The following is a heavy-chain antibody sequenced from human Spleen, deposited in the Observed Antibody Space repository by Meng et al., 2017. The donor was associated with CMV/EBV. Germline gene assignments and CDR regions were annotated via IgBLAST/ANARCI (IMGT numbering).Heavy chain of an antibody. CDR2: IVVGSGHT. D-gene: IGHD2-8*01. CDR1: GFTFITSA. CDR3: AATQELLMAYAVYGMDV. V-gene: IGHV1-58*01. J-gene: IGHJ6*02. Sequence: SVKVSCKASGFTFITSAVQWVRQARGQRPEWIGWIVVGSGHTNYAQKFQERVTITGDMSTNTAYMELSSLRSEDTAVYYCAATQELLMAYAVYGMDVWGQGTTVTVSS.